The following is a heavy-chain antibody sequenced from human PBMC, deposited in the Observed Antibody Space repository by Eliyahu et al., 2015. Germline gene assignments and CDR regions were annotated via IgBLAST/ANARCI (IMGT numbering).Heavy chain of an antibody. D-gene: IGHD4-17*01. Sequence: EVQLVESGGGLIQPGGSLRRSCXASGFTVSSNYMSWVRQAPGKGLEWVSVIYSGGSTYYADSVKGRFTISRDNSKNTLYLQMNSLRAEDTAVYYCAYTVTRGYFDYWGQGTLVTVSS. CDR1: GFTVSSNY. V-gene: IGHV3-53*01. J-gene: IGHJ4*02. CDR3: AYTVTRGYFDY. CDR2: IYSGGST.